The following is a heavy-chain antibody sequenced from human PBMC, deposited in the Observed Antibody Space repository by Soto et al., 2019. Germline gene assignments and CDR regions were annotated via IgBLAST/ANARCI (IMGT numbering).Heavy chain of an antibody. D-gene: IGHD4-17*01. CDR2: INSDGSST. CDR3: ARVSTTVDYYYMDV. J-gene: IGHJ6*03. CDR1: GFTFSSYW. V-gene: IGHV3-74*01. Sequence: GGSLRLSCAASGFTFSSYWMHWVRQAPGKGLVWVSRINSDGSSTSYADSVKGRFTISRDNAKNTLYLQMNSLRAEDTAVYYCARVSTTVDYYYMDVWGKGTTVTVSS.